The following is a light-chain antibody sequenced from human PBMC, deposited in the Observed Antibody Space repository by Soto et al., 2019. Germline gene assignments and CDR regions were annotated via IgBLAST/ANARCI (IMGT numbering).Light chain of an antibody. Sequence: DIQMTQSPSTLSASVGDRVTITCRASQGISSWLAWYQQKPGKAPKLLIYKASSLESGVPSRFSGSGSGTEFTLTISRLQPDDFATYYCQQYNSYPWTFGQGTKVEIK. CDR2: KAS. CDR3: QQYNSYPWT. J-gene: IGKJ1*01. CDR1: QGISSW. V-gene: IGKV1-5*03.